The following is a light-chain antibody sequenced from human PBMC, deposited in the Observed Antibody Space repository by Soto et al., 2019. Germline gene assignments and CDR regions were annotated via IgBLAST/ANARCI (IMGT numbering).Light chain of an antibody. J-gene: IGKJ2*01. CDR1: QDISNY. CDR2: DAS. Sequence: DIQMTQSPSSLSASVGDRVTITCQASQDISNYLNWYQQKPGKAPKLLIYDASNLETGVPSRFXGSRSGTNFTFTISSLQPEDIATYYCQQYDNLPPYTFGQGTKLEIK. V-gene: IGKV1-33*01. CDR3: QQYDNLPPYT.